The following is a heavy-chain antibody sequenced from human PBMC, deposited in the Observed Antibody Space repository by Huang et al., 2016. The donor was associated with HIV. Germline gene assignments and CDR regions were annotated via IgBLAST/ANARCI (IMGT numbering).Heavy chain of an antibody. J-gene: IGHJ4*02. Sequence: QITLKESGPSLVKPTQTLTLTCTFSGFSLNTSGVGVDWIRQPPGKALEWLALIYWDDDKRYNPSLRSRVTITKDTSKNLVVLKMTNMDPVDTANYFCVQRRFQRTDYWGQGTLVTVSS. D-gene: IGHD6-25*01. CDR1: GFSLNTSGVG. CDR3: VQRRFQRTDY. V-gene: IGHV2-5*02. CDR2: IYWDDDK.